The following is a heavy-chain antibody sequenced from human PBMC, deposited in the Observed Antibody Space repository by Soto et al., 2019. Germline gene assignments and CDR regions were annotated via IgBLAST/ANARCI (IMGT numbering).Heavy chain of an antibody. D-gene: IGHD3-3*01. Sequence: GXSVKVSCKASGYNFIGQYIHWVRQAPGQGLEWMGIINPSGGSTTYAQKFQGRVVMTSDASTSTVYVELSSLTSEDTAIYFCARLLGDHNTRPFWLGYFDYWGQGTRVTVSS. CDR3: ARLLGDHNTRPFWLGYFDY. V-gene: IGHV1-46*01. J-gene: IGHJ4*02. CDR1: GYNFIGQY. CDR2: INPSGGST.